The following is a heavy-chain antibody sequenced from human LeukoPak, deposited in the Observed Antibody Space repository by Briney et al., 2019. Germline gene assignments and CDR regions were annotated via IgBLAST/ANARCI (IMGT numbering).Heavy chain of an antibody. CDR2: IRRDGNNK. CDR1: GFTFSNYG. CDR3: AELGITMIGGV. D-gene: IGHD3-10*02. V-gene: IGHV3-30*02. Sequence: GGSLRLSCAASGFTFSNYGMHWVRQALGKGLEWVAFIRRDGNNKHYADSVKGRFTISRDNAKNSLYLQMNSLRAEDTAVYYCAELGITMIGGVWGKGTTVTISS. J-gene: IGHJ6*04.